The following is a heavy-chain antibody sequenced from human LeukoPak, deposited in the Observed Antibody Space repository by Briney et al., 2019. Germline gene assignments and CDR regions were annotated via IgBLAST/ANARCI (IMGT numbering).Heavy chain of an antibody. CDR3: ARGRLAASTHAIDC. D-gene: IGHD6-6*01. Sequence: GGSLRLSCVASGFTVSSNYMTWVRQAPGKGLEWVSVIYAGGRTYYADSVKGRFTISRDNSKDTLYLQMSNLRAEDTVVYYCARGRLAASTHAIDCWGQGTLVTVSS. CDR2: IYAGGRT. J-gene: IGHJ4*02. V-gene: IGHV3-53*01. CDR1: GFTVSSNY.